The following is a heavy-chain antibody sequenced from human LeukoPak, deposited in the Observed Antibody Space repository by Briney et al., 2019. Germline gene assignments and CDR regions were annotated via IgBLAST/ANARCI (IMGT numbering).Heavy chain of an antibody. Sequence: PGGSLRLSCAASGITFSTFGMHWVRQAPGKGLEWVAVIWYDGSQKYYADSVKGRFTISRDNSKDTLFLQMDSLTLEDTAVYYCAKDTGHLILGDYWGQGTLVIVSS. D-gene: IGHD7-27*01. CDR3: AKDTGHLILGDY. J-gene: IGHJ4*02. CDR1: GITFSTFG. CDR2: IWYDGSQK. V-gene: IGHV3-33*06.